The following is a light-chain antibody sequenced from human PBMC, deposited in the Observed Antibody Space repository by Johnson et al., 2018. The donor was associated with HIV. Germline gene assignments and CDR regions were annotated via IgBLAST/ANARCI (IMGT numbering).Light chain of an antibody. CDR3: GTWDSSLSAYV. J-gene: IGLJ1*01. Sequence: QSVLTQPPSVSAAPGQKLTISCSGSSSNIGNNYVSWYQHLPGTAPKLLIYDNNKLPSGIRDRFSGSKSGTSATLGITGLQTGDEADYYCGTWDSSLSAYVIGTGTKVTVL. CDR1: SSNIGNNY. CDR2: DNN. V-gene: IGLV1-51*01.